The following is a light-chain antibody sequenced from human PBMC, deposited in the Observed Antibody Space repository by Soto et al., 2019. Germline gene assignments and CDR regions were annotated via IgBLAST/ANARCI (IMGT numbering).Light chain of an antibody. J-gene: IGLJ1*01. CDR2: NNL. Sequence: QSVLTQPPSVSGAPGQRVTISCTGSSSNFGAGYEVHWYKQLPGTAPTLVIFNNLNRPSGVPERFSGSKSGTSASLVISGLQAEDEADYYCQSFDSSLRAYVFGSVTKLTVL. V-gene: IGLV1-40*01. CDR1: SSNFGAGYE. CDR3: QSFDSSLRAYV.